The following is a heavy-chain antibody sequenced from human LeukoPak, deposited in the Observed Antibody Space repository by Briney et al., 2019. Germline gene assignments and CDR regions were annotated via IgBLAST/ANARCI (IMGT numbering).Heavy chain of an antibody. CDR2: ISAYNGNT. D-gene: IGHD3-16*01. J-gene: IGHJ5*02. Sequence: XASXXXXXKASGYTFTSXGXSWVRXAPGQGLEWMGWISAYNGNTNYAQKLQGRVTMTTDTSTSTAYMELRSLRSDDTAVYYCARGGGYVAWGQGTLVTVSS. CDR3: ARGGGYVA. CDR1: GYTFTSXG. V-gene: IGHV1-18*01.